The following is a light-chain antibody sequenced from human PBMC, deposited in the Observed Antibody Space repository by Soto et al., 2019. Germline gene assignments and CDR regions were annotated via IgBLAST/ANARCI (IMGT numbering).Light chain of an antibody. CDR2: GAS. Sequence: EFVLTQSPGTLSLSPGERATLSCRASQSVTSTYLAWYQQKPGQPPRLLIYGASNRATGIPDRFSGSGSGTDFTLTISRLEPEDFTVYYCQQYHSLPTTFGPGTKVDI. CDR1: QSVTSTY. V-gene: IGKV3-20*01. J-gene: IGKJ3*01. CDR3: QQYHSLPTT.